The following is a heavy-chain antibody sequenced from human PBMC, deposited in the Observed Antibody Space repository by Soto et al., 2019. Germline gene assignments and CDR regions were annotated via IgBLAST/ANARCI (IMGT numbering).Heavy chain of an antibody. J-gene: IGHJ4*02. Sequence: QLHLGQPGAGVKRPGDSVKVSCQAPGYTFTNSHIHWGRQAPGQGLGWMGRVTPRSGEVYYSPKFQGRVTLTRDTSISTAYMELTTLKFDDTAVFYCARVPILGPTGDFDYWGQGTLATVSS. CDR2: VTPRSGEV. V-gene: IGHV1-2*02. CDR1: GYTFTNSH. D-gene: IGHD1-26*01. CDR3: ARVPILGPTGDFDY.